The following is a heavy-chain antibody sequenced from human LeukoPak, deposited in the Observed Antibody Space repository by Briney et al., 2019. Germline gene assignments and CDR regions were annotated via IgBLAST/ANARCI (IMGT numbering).Heavy chain of an antibody. D-gene: IGHD4-17*01. Sequence: SETLSLTCTVSGGSISSYYWSRIRQPPGKGLEWIGYIYYSGSTNYNPSLKSRVTISVDTSKNQFSLKLSSVTAADTAVYYCARHWAVTRSFDYWGQGTLVTVSS. V-gene: IGHV4-59*08. CDR3: ARHWAVTRSFDY. J-gene: IGHJ4*02. CDR1: GGSISSYY. CDR2: IYYSGST.